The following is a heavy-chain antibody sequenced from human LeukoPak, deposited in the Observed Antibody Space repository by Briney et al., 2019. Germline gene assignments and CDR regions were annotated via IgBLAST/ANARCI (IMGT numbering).Heavy chain of an antibody. CDR3: ARFALKTPPTD. CDR1: GFTFSTYS. CDR2: ISSSSSYI. J-gene: IGHJ4*02. V-gene: IGHV3-21*01. Sequence: GGSLRLSCAASGFTFSTYSMNWVRQAPEKGLEWGSSISSSSSYIYYADSVKGRFTISRDNAKNSLYLQMNSLRAEDTAVYYCARFALKTPPTDWGQGTLVTVSS.